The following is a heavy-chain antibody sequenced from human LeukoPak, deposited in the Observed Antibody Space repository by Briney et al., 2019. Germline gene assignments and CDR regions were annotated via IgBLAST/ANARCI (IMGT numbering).Heavy chain of an antibody. CDR2: ISVYNGNT. CDR3: ARGESGIQH. Sequence: GASVKVSCKXSGYIFTNYGISWVRQAPGQGLEWMGWISVYNGNTNYAQKLQGRVTMTTGTSASTAYMELRSLRSDDTAVYYCARGESGIQHWGQGTLVTVSS. CDR1: GYIFTNYG. J-gene: IGHJ1*01. V-gene: IGHV1-18*01.